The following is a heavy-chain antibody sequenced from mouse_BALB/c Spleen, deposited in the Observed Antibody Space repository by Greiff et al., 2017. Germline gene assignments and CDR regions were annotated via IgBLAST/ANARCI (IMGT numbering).Heavy chain of an antibody. Sequence: DVQLVESGPGLVKPSQSLSLTCSVTGYSITSGYYWNWIRQFPGNKLEWMGYISYDGSNNYNPSLKNRISITRDTSKNQFFLKLNSVTTEDTATYYCARDPDGNYPSWFAYWGQGTLVTVSA. CDR2: ISYDGSN. D-gene: IGHD2-1*01. CDR1: GYSITSGYY. J-gene: IGHJ3*01. CDR3: ARDPDGNYPSWFAY. V-gene: IGHV3-6*02.